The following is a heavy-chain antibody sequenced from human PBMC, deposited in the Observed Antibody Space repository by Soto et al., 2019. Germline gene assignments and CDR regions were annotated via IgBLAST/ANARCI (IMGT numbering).Heavy chain of an antibody. CDR3: ATGRVVVAATDAFDI. D-gene: IGHD2-15*01. V-gene: IGHV1-24*01. CDR1: GYTLTELS. Sequence: ASVKVACKVSGYTLTELSMHWVRQAPGKGLEWIGGFDPEDGETIYAQKFQGRVTMTEDTSTDTAYMELSSLRSEDTAVYYCATGRVVVAATDAFDIWGQGTMVTVSS. CDR2: FDPEDGET. J-gene: IGHJ3*02.